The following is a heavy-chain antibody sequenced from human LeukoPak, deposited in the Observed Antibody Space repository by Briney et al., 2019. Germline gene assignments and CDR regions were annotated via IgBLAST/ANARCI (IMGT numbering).Heavy chain of an antibody. D-gene: IGHD6-13*01. Sequence: PGGSLRLSCAASGFTFSSSSMHWGPQSPGKGREWGAVICYDGGNKYYADSVKGRFTISRDNSKTTLYLQMNSLRAEDTAVYYCARDQYVAAAGIGDAFDIWGQGTMVTVSS. V-gene: IGHV3-33*01. CDR3: ARDQYVAAAGIGDAFDI. CDR2: ICYDGGNK. CDR1: GFTFSSSS. J-gene: IGHJ3*02.